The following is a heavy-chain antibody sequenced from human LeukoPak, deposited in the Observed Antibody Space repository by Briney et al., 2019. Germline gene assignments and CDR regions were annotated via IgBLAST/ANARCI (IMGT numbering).Heavy chain of an antibody. V-gene: IGHV3-74*01. CDR2: INGDGSVT. Sequence: GGSLRLSCAASGFTFSRYWMHWVRQAPWKGLVWVSRINGDGSVTTYADSVKGRFTISRDNAENTLYLQMYSLRAEDTAVYYCTRTIYSNSQAEYWGQGTLVTVSS. J-gene: IGHJ4*02. CDR1: GFTFSRYW. CDR3: TRTIYSNSQAEY. D-gene: IGHD5-18*01.